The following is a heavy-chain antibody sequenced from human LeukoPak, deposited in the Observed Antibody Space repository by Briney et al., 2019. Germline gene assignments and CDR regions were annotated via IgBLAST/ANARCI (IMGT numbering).Heavy chain of an antibody. Sequence: PGGSLRLSCAASGFTFSSYSMNWVRQAPGKGLEWVSYISSFSGTINYADSVKGRFTISRDNAKNSLYLQRNSLRAEDTAVYYCARDQGGVGYWGQGTLVTVSS. D-gene: IGHD3-16*01. CDR3: ARDQGGVGY. CDR1: GFTFSSYS. V-gene: IGHV3-48*01. J-gene: IGHJ4*02. CDR2: ISSFSGTI.